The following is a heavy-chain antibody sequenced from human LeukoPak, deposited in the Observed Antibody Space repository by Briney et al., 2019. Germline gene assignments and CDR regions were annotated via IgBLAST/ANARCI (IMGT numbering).Heavy chain of an antibody. CDR1: GDSISNYY. V-gene: IGHV4-59*01. CDR2: IYYTGST. Sequence: KPSETLSLTCAVSGDSISNYYWSWIRQPPGKGLEWIGYIYYTGSTSYNPSLKSRVTMSLDASKNQFSLELNSVTPADTAVYYCARGGNYWPQWWFDPWGRGTLVSVSS. D-gene: IGHD1-26*01. CDR3: ARGGNYWPQWWFDP. J-gene: IGHJ5*02.